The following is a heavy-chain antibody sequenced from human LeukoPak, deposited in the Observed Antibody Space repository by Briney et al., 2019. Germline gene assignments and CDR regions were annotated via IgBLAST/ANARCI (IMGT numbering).Heavy chain of an antibody. V-gene: IGHV3-72*01. CDR1: GFTFSDHY. CDR3: AFGDYESNWFDP. Sequence: GGSLRLSCAASGFTFSDHYMDWVRQAPGKGLEWVGRTRNKANSYTTEYAASVKGRFTISRGDSKNSLYLQMNSLKTEDTAVYYCAFGDYESNWFDPWGQGTLVTVSS. CDR2: TRNKANSYTT. D-gene: IGHD4-17*01. J-gene: IGHJ5*02.